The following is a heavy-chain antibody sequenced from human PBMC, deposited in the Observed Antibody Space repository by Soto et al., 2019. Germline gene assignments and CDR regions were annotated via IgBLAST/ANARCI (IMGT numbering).Heavy chain of an antibody. CDR2: IKQDGSEK. Sequence: EVQLVESGGGLVQPGGSLRLSCAASGFTFSSYWMSWVRQAPGKGLEWVANIKQDGSEKYYVDSVKGRFTISRDNAKNSLYLQMNRLRAEDTAVYYCARDGDCSGGSCYLGLNAFDIWGQGTMVTVSS. V-gene: IGHV3-7*03. CDR1: GFTFSSYW. J-gene: IGHJ3*02. D-gene: IGHD2-15*01. CDR3: ARDGDCSGGSCYLGLNAFDI.